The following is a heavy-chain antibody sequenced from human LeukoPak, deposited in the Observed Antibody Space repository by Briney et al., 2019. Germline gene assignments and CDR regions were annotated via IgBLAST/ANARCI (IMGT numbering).Heavy chain of an antibody. CDR2: INPNSGGT. V-gene: IGHV1-2*02. CDR3: ARLSGIAAAVGY. D-gene: IGHD6-13*01. Sequence: ASVKVSCKASGYTFTGYYMHWVRQAPGQGLEWMGWINPNSGGTNYGQKFQGRVTMTRDTSISTAYMELSRLRSDDTAVYYCARLSGIAAAVGYWGQGTLVTVSS. CDR1: GYTFTGYY. J-gene: IGHJ4*02.